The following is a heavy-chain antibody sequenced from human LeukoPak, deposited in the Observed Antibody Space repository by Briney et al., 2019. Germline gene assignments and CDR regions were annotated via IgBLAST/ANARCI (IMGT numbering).Heavy chain of an antibody. V-gene: IGHV3-23*01. J-gene: IGHJ4*02. D-gene: IGHD3-3*01. CDR2: ISGSGGST. CDR1: GFTFSSYA. Sequence: PGGSLRLSCAASGFTFSSYAMSWVRQAPGKGLEWVSAISGSGGSTYYADSVKGRFTISRDNSKNTLYLQMNSLRAEDTAVYYCARETPDFWSGYYNGYFDYWGQGTLVTVSS. CDR3: ARETPDFWSGYYNGYFDY.